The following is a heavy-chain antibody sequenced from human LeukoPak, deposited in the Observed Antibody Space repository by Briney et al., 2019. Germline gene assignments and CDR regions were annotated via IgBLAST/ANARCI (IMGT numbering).Heavy chain of an antibody. CDR2: IYTSGST. CDR3: ARLPRILRYFDWSTPF. J-gene: IGHJ4*02. V-gene: IGHV4-61*02. CDR1: GGSISSGSYY. D-gene: IGHD3-9*01. Sequence: SETLSLTRTVSGGSISSGSYYWSWIRQPAGKGLEWIGRIYTSGSTNYNPSLKSRVTISVDTSKNQFSLKLSSVTAADTDVYYCARLPRILRYFDWSTPFWGQGALVTVSS.